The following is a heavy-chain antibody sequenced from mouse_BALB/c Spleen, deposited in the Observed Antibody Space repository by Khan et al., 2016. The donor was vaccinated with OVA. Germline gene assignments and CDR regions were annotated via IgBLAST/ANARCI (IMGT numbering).Heavy chain of an antibody. D-gene: IGHD1-1*01. CDR2: INPTTGYT. J-gene: IGHJ2*01. CDR1: GYTFINYW. CDR3: AGRCQRWDFDY. V-gene: IGHV1-7*01. Sequence: QVQLKQSGAELAKPGASVKMSCKASGYTFINYWMNWVKQKPGQGLEWIGYINPTTGYTEYNLKFKDKATLTADKSSSTAHMQLSSLTSEDSAFYYCAGRCQRWDFDYWGQGTTLTVSS.